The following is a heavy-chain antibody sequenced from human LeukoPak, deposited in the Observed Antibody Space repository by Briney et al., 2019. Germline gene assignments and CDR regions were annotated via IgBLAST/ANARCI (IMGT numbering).Heavy chain of an antibody. J-gene: IGHJ6*02. CDR1: GFTVSSNY. CDR2: IYSGGST. D-gene: IGHD1-7*01. CDR3: ARSNYAYYYYGMDV. V-gene: IGHV3-66*01. Sequence: GGSLRLSCAASGFTVSSNYMSWVRQAPGKGLEWVSVIYSGGSTYYADSVKGRFTTSRDNSKNTLYLQMNSLRAEDTAVYYCARSNYAYYYYGMDVWGQGTTVTVSS.